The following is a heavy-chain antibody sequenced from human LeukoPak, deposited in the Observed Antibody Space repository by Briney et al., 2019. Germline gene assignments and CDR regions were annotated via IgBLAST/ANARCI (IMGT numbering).Heavy chain of an antibody. CDR1: GVPFSSHV. V-gene: IGHV3-23*01. CDR2: INGSGGGT. CDR3: AKRASGHENN. J-gene: IGHJ4*02. D-gene: IGHD5-12*01. Sequence: PGGAPKLSCAAPGVPFSSHVISWVRQAPGKGLEWVSGINGSGGGTYYPDSLEGRVNLSRDNSKNTLYLQMNSLRPDDTAVYYCAKRASGHENNWGQGTLVTVSS.